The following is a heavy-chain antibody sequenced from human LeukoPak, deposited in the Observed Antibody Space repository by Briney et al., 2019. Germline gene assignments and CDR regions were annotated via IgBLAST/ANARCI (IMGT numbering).Heavy chain of an antibody. Sequence: SETLSLTCTVSGGSVSSYYWSWIRQPPGKGLEWIGYIYYSGSTNYNPSLKSRVTISVDASKNQFSLKLSSVTAADTAVYYCARHHFGVEPGGMDVWGQGTTVTVSS. CDR3: ARHHFGVEPGGMDV. CDR2: IYYSGST. CDR1: GGSVSSYY. D-gene: IGHD3-10*01. V-gene: IGHV4-59*08. J-gene: IGHJ6*02.